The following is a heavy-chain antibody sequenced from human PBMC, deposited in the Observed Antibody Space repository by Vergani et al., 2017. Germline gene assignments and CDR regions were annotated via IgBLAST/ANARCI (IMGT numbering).Heavy chain of an antibody. Sequence: QVQLQESGPGLVKPSQTLSLTCTVSGGSISSGSYYWSWIRQPAGKGLEWIGRIYTSGSTNYNPSLKSRVTISVDTSKNQFSLKLSSVTDADTAVYYCARESSSFDYWGQGTLVTVSS. CDR1: GGSISSGSYY. V-gene: IGHV4-61*02. D-gene: IGHD6-13*01. J-gene: IGHJ4*02. CDR2: IYTSGST. CDR3: ARESSSFDY.